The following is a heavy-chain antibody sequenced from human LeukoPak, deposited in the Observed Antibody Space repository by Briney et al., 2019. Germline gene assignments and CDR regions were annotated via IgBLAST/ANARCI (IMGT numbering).Heavy chain of an antibody. Sequence: GRSPRLSCAASGFTFSSYGMHWVRQAPGKGLEWVAVIWYDGSNKYYADSVKGRFTISRDNSKNTLYLQMNSVRAEDTAVYYCARGGAYYGSGSYFAFDIWGQGTMVTVSS. CDR1: GFTFSSYG. CDR3: ARGGAYYGSGSYFAFDI. V-gene: IGHV3-33*01. J-gene: IGHJ3*02. CDR2: IWYDGSNK. D-gene: IGHD3-10*01.